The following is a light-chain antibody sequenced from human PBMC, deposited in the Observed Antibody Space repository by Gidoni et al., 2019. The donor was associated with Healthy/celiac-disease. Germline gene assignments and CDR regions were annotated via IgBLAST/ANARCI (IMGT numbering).Light chain of an antibody. CDR1: QGISNY. Sequence: DIQMTQSLSSLSASVGDRVTITCRASQGISNYLAWYQQKPGKVPKLLIYAASTLRSGVPSQLSGSGSGADFTLTISSLQAEDVATYYCQKYNSAPVFTFGPGTKVDIK. CDR2: AAS. V-gene: IGKV1-27*01. J-gene: IGKJ3*01. CDR3: QKYNSAPVFT.